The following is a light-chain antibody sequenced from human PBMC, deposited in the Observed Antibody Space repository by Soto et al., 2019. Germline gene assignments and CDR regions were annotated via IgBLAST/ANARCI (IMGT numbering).Light chain of an antibody. CDR3: QHRSNGLGT. V-gene: IGKV3-11*01. CDR1: QSVGIF. Sequence: EIVLTQSPATLSLSPGESATLSCRASQSVGIFLAWYQQKSGQTPRLLIYDASNRAPGIPARFSGSGSGTDFTLTIISLEPEDFAVYYCQHRSNGLGTFGPGTKVDIQ. J-gene: IGKJ3*01. CDR2: DAS.